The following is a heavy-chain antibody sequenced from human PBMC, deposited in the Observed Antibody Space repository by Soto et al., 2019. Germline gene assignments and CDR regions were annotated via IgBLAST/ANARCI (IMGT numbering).Heavy chain of an antibody. J-gene: IGHJ4*02. CDR1: GGSISSSNW. CDR3: ARADYSNYGFDY. Sequence: SETLSLICAVSGGSISSSNWWSWVRQPPGKGLEWIGEIYHSGSTNYNPSLKSRVTISVDKSKNQFSLKLSSVTAADTAVYYCARADYSNYGFDYWGQGTLVTVSS. V-gene: IGHV4-4*02. CDR2: IYHSGST. D-gene: IGHD4-4*01.